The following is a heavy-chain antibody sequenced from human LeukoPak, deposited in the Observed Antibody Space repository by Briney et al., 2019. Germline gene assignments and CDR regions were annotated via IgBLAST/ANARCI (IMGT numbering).Heavy chain of an antibody. CDR3: ASAASYYYMDV. D-gene: IGHD6-25*01. V-gene: IGHV4-38-2*02. CDR1: GYSISSGYY. J-gene: IGHJ6*03. CDR2: IYHSGST. Sequence: SETLSLTCTVSGYSISSGYYWGWIRQPPGKGLEWIGSIYHSGSTYYNPSLKSRVTISVDTSKNQFSLKLSSVTAADTAVYYCASAASYYYMDVWGKGTTVTVSS.